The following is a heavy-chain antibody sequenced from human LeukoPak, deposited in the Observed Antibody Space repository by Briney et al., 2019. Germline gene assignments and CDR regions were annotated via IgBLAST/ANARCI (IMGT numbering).Heavy chain of an antibody. CDR2: IIXIFGTG. V-gene: IGHV1-69*13. D-gene: IGHD2-21*02. J-gene: IGHJ6*02. CDR1: GGTFSSYA. CDR3: ARRACGGDCHSSYYYYYGMDV. Sequence: SVKVSCKASGGTFSSYAISWVRQAPGQGLEWMGGIIXIFGTGNCAQKFQGRVTITADESTNTVFMELSSLRSEDTAVYYCARRACGGDCHSSYYYYYGMDVWGQGTTVTVAS.